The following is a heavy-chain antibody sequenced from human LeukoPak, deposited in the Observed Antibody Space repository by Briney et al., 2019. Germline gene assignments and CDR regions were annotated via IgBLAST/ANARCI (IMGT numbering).Heavy chain of an antibody. Sequence: GGSLRLSCAASGFTVSSNYMSWVRQAPGKGLEWVSVIYSGGSTYYADSVKGRFTISRDNSKNTLYLQMNSLRAEDTAVYYCAKDTMIVVVSYDYWGQGTLVTVSS. D-gene: IGHD3-22*01. V-gene: IGHV3-53*01. CDR1: GFTVSSNY. J-gene: IGHJ4*02. CDR2: IYSGGST. CDR3: AKDTMIVVVSYDY.